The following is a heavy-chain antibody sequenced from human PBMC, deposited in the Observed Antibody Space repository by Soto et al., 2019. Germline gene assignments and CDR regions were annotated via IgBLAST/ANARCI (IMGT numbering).Heavy chain of an antibody. J-gene: IGHJ4*02. D-gene: IGHD2-8*01. CDR1: GYTFTAYW. Sequence: PGESLKISCQSFGYTFTAYWIAWVLQMPGKGLEWMGIIFPADSEIRYSPSFRGHVTISADKSISTAYLQWSSLEASDTAMYYCALVGDGVTNDYWGQGTLVTVSS. CDR3: ALVGDGVTNDY. V-gene: IGHV5-51*01. CDR2: IFPADSEI.